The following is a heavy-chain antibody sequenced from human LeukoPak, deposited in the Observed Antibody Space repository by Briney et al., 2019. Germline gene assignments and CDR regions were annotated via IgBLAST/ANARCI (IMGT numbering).Heavy chain of an antibody. CDR3: ATGRFLEWLLFDY. D-gene: IGHD3-3*01. CDR1: GYTLTELS. CDR2: VDPEDGET. V-gene: IGHV1-24*01. J-gene: IGHJ4*02. Sequence: ASVKVSCKVSGYTLTELSMHWVRQATGEGLEWMGGVDPEDGETIYAQKFQGRVTMTEDTSTDTAYMELSSLRSEDTAVYYCATGRFLEWLLFDYWGQGTLVTVSS.